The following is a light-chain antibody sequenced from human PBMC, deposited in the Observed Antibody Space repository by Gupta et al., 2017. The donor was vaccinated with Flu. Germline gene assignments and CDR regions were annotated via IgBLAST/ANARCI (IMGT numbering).Light chain of an antibody. J-gene: IGKJ4*01. CDR1: QSLVYSDGNTY. CDR3: MQGKHWPLT. V-gene: IGKV2-30*01. Sequence: DVVMTQSPLSLPVTLGQPASISCRSSQSLVYSDGNTYLTWFQQRPGQSPRRLIYKVSNRDSGVPDRFSGSGSGTDFTLKISRVEAEDVGVYYCMQGKHWPLTFGGGTKVEIK. CDR2: KVS.